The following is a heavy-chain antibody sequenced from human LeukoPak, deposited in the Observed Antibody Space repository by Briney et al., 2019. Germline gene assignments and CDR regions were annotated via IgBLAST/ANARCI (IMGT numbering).Heavy chain of an antibody. Sequence: SETLSLTCAVYGGSFSGYYWSWIRQPPGKGLEWIGEIYHSGSTNYNPSLKSRVTISVDKSKNQFSLKLSSVTAADTAVYYCARVYDWGQGTLVTVSS. CDR3: ARVYD. V-gene: IGHV4-34*01. CDR1: GGSFSGYY. D-gene: IGHD2/OR15-2a*01. CDR2: IYHSGST. J-gene: IGHJ4*02.